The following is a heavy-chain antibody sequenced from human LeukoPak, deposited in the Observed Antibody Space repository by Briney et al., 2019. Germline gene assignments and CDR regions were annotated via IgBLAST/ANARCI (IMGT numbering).Heavy chain of an antibody. CDR1: GGSISSSNW. V-gene: IGHV4-4*02. J-gene: IGHJ4*02. Sequence: PSGTLSLTCAVSGGSISSSNWWSWVRQPPGKGLEWIGEIYHSGSTSYNPSLKSRVTISVDKSKNQFSLKLSSVTAADTAVYYCARDVGSGSYYNNYFDYWGQGTLVTVSS. D-gene: IGHD3-10*01. CDR2: IYHSGST. CDR3: ARDVGSGSYYNNYFDY.